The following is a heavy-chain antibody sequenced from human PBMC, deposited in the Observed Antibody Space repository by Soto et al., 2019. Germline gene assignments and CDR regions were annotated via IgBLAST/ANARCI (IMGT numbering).Heavy chain of an antibody. CDR3: ARSLLDEYSSSWRSAYYGMDV. Sequence: QVQLVQSGAEVKKPGASVKVSCKASGFTFSAYYIYWVRQAPGQGLEWIGWINPNSGGPNNAQKFQGRVTMTRDTSNSTVYMELVALIPDDTAVYYCARSLLDEYSSSWRSAYYGMDVWGQGTTGTVSS. D-gene: IGHD6-13*01. V-gene: IGHV1-2*02. J-gene: IGHJ6*02. CDR1: GFTFSAYY. CDR2: INPNSGGP.